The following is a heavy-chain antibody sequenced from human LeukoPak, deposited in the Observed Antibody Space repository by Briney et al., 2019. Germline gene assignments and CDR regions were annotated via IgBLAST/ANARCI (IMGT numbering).Heavy chain of an antibody. CDR2: INPNSGGT. CDR3: ARDPRYYGSGSYHNWFDP. D-gene: IGHD3-10*01. CDR1: GYTFTGYY. Sequence: ASVKVSCKASGYTFTGYYMHWVRQAPGQGLEWMGWINPNSGGTNYAQKFRGRVTMTRDTSISTAYMELSRLRSDDTAVYYCARDPRYYGSGSYHNWFDPWGQGTLVTVSS. V-gene: IGHV1-2*02. J-gene: IGHJ5*02.